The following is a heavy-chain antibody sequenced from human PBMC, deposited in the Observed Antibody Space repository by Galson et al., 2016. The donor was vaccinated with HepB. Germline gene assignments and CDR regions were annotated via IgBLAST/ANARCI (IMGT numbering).Heavy chain of an antibody. Sequence: SPRLSCAASGFAFGSHWMHWVRQVPGKGLVWVSRINSDGTISNYADSVKGRFTISRDNAKNTLYLQMNSLRVEDTAVYYCGRDHSVVLTTAYNWFDPWGQGAPVAVSS. CDR3: GRDHSVVLTTAYNWFDP. J-gene: IGHJ5*02. CDR2: INSDGTIS. D-gene: IGHD4-23*01. V-gene: IGHV3-74*01. CDR1: GFAFGSHW.